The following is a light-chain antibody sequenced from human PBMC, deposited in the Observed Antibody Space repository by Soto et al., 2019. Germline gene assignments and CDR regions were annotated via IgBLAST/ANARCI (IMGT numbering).Light chain of an antibody. CDR2: GAS. CDR3: QQYNNWPPIT. CDR1: QSVSGS. J-gene: IGKJ5*01. V-gene: IGKV3-15*01. Sequence: EIVLTQSPAILSLSPGEKATLSCRASQSVSGSLGLYQQKPGQAPRLLIYGASTRATGIPARFSGSGSGTEFTLTISSLQSEDFAVYYCQQYNNWPPITFGQGRRLEI.